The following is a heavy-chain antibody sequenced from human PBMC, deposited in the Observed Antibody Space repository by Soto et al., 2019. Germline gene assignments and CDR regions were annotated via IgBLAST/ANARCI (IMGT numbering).Heavy chain of an antibody. CDR3: ARVDAISGGLGVEYYFDY. CDR1: GYTFTSHY. CDR2: INPSGGAT. J-gene: IGHJ4*02. D-gene: IGHD3-3*01. V-gene: IGHV1-46*03. Sequence: QVQLVQSGAEVKKPGASVKLSCKTSGYTFTSHYLHWVRQAPGQGLEWMGIINPSGGATKYAQKFQGRVTMTRDTSTSTVYMELDGLTSEDTAVYYCARVDAISGGLGVEYYFDYWGQGTLVAVPS.